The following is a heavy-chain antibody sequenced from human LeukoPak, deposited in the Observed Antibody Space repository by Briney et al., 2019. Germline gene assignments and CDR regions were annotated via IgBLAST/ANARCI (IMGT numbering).Heavy chain of an antibody. Sequence: PSETLSLTCAVYGGSFSGYYWSWIRQPPGKGLEWIGEINHSGSTNYNPSLKSRVTISVDTSKNQFSLKLSSVTAADTAVYYCARRDGLHYYYYGMDVWGKGTTVTVSS. D-gene: IGHD3/OR15-3a*01. V-gene: IGHV4-34*01. CDR3: ARRDGLHYYYYGMDV. CDR2: INHSGST. J-gene: IGHJ6*04. CDR1: GGSFSGYY.